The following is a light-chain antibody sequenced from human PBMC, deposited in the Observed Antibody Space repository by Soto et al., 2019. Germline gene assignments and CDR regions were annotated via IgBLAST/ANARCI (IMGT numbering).Light chain of an antibody. J-gene: IGKJ4*01. Sequence: DIVMTQSPLSLPVTPGEPASISCRSSRNLLHSNGYYYLDWYLQKPGQPPQLLIYEVSNRFSGVPDRFSGSGSGTDFTLKISRVEAEDVGVYYCMQSIQLPLTFGGGTKVDNK. CDR2: EVS. CDR1: RNLLHSNGYYY. V-gene: IGKV2D-29*01. CDR3: MQSIQLPLT.